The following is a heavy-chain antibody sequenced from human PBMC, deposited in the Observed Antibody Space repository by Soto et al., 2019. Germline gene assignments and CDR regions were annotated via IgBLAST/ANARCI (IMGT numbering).Heavy chain of an antibody. V-gene: IGHV1-69*02. CDR1: GGTFSSYT. CDR3: ALKGVDDRFDP. CDR2: IIPILGIA. Sequence: QVQLVQSGAEVKKPGSSVKVSCKASGGTFSSYTISWVRQAPGQGLEWMGRIIPILGIANYAQKFQGRVTITADKPASTAYMELSSLQYEDTAVYSCALKGVDDRFDPWGQGTLVTVSA. D-gene: IGHD1-1*01. J-gene: IGHJ5*02.